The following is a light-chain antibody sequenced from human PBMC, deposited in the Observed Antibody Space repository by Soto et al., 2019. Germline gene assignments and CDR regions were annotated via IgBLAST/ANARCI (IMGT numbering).Light chain of an antibody. J-gene: IGLJ3*02. CDR1: SSDVGSYNY. Sequence: QSVLTQPASVSGSPGQSITISCTGTSSDVGSYNYVSWYQQHPGKAPKLMIYEVSNRPSGVSNRFSGSKSGNTASLTISGLQAEDEANYYCSLYTGISTRVFGGGTQLTVL. CDR2: EVS. CDR3: SLYTGISTRV. V-gene: IGLV2-14*01.